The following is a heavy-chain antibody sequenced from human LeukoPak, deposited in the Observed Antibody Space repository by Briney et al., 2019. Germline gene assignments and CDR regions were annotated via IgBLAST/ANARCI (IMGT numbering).Heavy chain of an antibody. Sequence: ASVKVSCKASGYTFTGYYMHWVRQAPGQGLEWMGWINPNSGGTNYAQKFQGRVTMTRDTSISTAYMELSRLRSDDTAVYYCARDFTYYYDGRAFGYWGQGTLVTVSS. CDR1: GYTFTGYY. CDR3: ARDFTYYYDGRAFGY. V-gene: IGHV1-2*02. J-gene: IGHJ4*02. D-gene: IGHD3-22*01. CDR2: INPNSGGT.